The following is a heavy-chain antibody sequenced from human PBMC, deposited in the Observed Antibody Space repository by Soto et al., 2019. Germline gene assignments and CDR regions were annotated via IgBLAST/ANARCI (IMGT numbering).Heavy chain of an antibody. V-gene: IGHV3-48*02. CDR2: ISSSSSTI. CDR1: GFTFSSYS. Sequence: ESGGGLVQPGGSLRLSCAASGFTFSSYSMNWVRQAPGKGLEWVSYISSSSSTIYYADSVKGRFTISRDNAKNSLYLQMNSLRDEDTAVYYCARDLPAYCGGDCAFDYWGQGTLVTVSS. CDR3: ARDLPAYCGGDCAFDY. D-gene: IGHD2-21*02. J-gene: IGHJ4*02.